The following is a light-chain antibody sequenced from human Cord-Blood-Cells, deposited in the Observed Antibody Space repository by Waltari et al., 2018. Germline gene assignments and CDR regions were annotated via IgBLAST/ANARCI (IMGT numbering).Light chain of an antibody. CDR2: DVS. J-gene: IGLJ2*01. V-gene: IGLV2-14*01. CDR3: SSYTSSSTVV. CDR1: SSAVGGYNY. Sequence: QSALTQPASVSGSPGQSITISRTGTSSAVGGYNYVSWYQQHPGKAPKLMIYDVSNRPSGVSNRFSGSKSGNTASLTISGLQAEDEADYYCSSYTSSSTVVFGGGTKLTVL.